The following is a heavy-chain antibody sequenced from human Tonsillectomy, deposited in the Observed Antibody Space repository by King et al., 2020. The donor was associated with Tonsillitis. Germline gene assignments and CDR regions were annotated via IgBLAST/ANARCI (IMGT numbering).Heavy chain of an antibody. CDR2: ISWDGGST. D-gene: IGHD3-10*01. Sequence: VQLVESGGVVVQPGGSLRLSCAASGFTFDDYTMHWVRQAPGKGLEWVSLISWDGGSTYYADSVKGRFTISRDNSKNSLYLQMNSLRTEDTDLYYCAKDYVSGSYFSAEYFQHWGQGTLVTVSS. J-gene: IGHJ1*01. V-gene: IGHV3-43*01. CDR1: GFTFDDYT. CDR3: AKDYVSGSYFSAEYFQH.